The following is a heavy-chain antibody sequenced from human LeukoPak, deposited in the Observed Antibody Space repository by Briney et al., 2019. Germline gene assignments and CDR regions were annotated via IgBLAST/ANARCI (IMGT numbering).Heavy chain of an antibody. J-gene: IGHJ4*02. Sequence: PGGSLRLSCAASGFTFSSYGMHWVRQAPGKGLEWVAVISYDGSNKYYADSVKGRFTISRDNSKNTLYLQMNSLRAEDTAVYYCAKAPKGGWYDPNPLDYWGQGTLVTVSS. D-gene: IGHD6-19*01. V-gene: IGHV3-30*18. CDR3: AKAPKGGWYDPNPLDY. CDR2: ISYDGSNK. CDR1: GFTFSSYG.